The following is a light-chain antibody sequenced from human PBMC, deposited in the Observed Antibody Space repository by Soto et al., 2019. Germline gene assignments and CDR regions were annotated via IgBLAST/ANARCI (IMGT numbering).Light chain of an antibody. J-gene: IGKJ1*01. CDR1: QSISNS. Sequence: DIQMTQSPSTLSASVGDRVTITCRATQSISNSLAWYQQKPGKAPKLLIYKASSLESGVPSRFSGSGSGTEFTLTITHLQPDDFATYYCQQYNRYWTFGQGTKVEIK. CDR2: KAS. CDR3: QQYNRYWT. V-gene: IGKV1-5*03.